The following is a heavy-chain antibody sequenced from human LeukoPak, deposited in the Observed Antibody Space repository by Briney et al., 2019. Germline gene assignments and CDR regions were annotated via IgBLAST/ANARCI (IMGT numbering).Heavy chain of an antibody. CDR2: ISSSGSTI. CDR3: ASWGIYYYYYMDV. D-gene: IGHD6-13*01. V-gene: IGHV3-11*04. CDR1: GFTFSDYY. J-gene: IGHJ6*03. Sequence: GGSLRLSCAASGFTFSDYYMSWLRQAPGKGREWVSYISSSGSTIYYADSVKGRFTISRDNAKNSLYLQMNSLRAEDTAVYYCASWGIYYYYYMDVWGKGTTVTVSS.